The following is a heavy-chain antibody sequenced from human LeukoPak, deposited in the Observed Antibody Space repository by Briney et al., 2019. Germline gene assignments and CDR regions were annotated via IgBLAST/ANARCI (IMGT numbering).Heavy chain of an antibody. CDR3: ARVPYSGYDLDY. CDR1: GYTFTSYA. J-gene: IGHJ4*02. V-gene: IGHV1-3*01. D-gene: IGHD5-12*01. Sequence: ASVKVSCKASGYTFTSYAMHWVRQAPGQRPEWMGWINAGNGNTKYSQKFQGRVTITRDTSASTAYMELSSLRSEDTAVYYCARVPYSGYDLDYWGQGTLVTVSS. CDR2: INAGNGNT.